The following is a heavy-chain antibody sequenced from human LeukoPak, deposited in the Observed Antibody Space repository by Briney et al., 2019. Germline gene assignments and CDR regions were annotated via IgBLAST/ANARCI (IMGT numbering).Heavy chain of an antibody. Sequence: SETLSLTCTVSGGSLSSYYWSWIRQPAGRGLEWIGRIYTSGSTNYNPSIHTRVTMPVDTSTNQFSLKLSSVTAADTAVYYCARDLLLRFGELGAFDIWGQGTMVTVSS. V-gene: IGHV4-4*07. CDR1: GGSLSSYY. J-gene: IGHJ3*02. CDR2: IYTSGST. CDR3: ARDLLLRFGELGAFDI. D-gene: IGHD3-10*01.